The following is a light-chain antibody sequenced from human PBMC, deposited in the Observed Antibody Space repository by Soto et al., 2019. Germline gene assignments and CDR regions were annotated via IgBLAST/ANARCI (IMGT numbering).Light chain of an antibody. CDR2: GAS. CDR1: QSVGNN. J-gene: IGKJ1*01. CDR3: QQRSNWWT. V-gene: IGKV3-15*01. Sequence: EIVMTQSPATLSVSPGERATLSCRASQSVGNNLAWYQQKPGQAPRLLIHGASIRATGVPARFSGSGSGTEFTLTISSLEPEDFVVYYCQQRSNWWTFGQGTKVDI.